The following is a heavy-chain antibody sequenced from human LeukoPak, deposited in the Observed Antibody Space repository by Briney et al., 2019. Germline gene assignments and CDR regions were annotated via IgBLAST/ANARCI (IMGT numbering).Heavy chain of an antibody. Sequence: SETLSLTCAVSGYSISSGIYYWGWIRQPPGKGLEWIWSVFYGGSTYYNPSLKSRVTISVDTSKNQFSLQLSFLTAADTAMYYCAAGFDYWGQGTLVTVSS. V-gene: IGHV4-39*01. CDR1: GYSISSGIYY. J-gene: IGHJ4*02. CDR3: AAGFDY. CDR2: VFYGGST.